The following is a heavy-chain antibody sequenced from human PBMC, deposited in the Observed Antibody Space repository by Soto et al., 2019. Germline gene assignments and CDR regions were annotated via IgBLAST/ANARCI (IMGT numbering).Heavy chain of an antibody. CDR2: ISYDGTNE. Sequence: PGGSLRLSCTVSVFTFIAFAMYWVRQAPGKGLEWVALISYDGTNEDYAESVRGRFTISRDNSKNTLYLDMNSLSAEDSAVYFCAKGVVREPAYFDYWGQGTLVTVSS. CDR3: AKGVVREPAYFDY. D-gene: IGHD3-10*01. CDR1: VFTFIAFA. V-gene: IGHV3-30*18. J-gene: IGHJ4*02.